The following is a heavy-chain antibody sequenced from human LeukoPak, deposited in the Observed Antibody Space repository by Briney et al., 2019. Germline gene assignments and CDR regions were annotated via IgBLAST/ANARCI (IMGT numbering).Heavy chain of an antibody. D-gene: IGHD6-19*01. V-gene: IGHV3-23*01. Sequence: GGSLRLSCAASGFPVDSNYMNWVRQAPGKGLEWVSAISGSGGSTYYADSVKGRFTISRDNSKNTLYLQMNSLRAEDTAVYYCAKEKQWLVRYHFDYWGQGTLVTVSS. J-gene: IGHJ4*02. CDR2: ISGSGGST. CDR3: AKEKQWLVRYHFDY. CDR1: GFPVDSNY.